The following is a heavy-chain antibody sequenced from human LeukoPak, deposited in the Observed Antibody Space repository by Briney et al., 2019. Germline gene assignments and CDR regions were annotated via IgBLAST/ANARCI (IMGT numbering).Heavy chain of an antibody. D-gene: IGHD6-19*01. CDR3: ARVSGWYWFDQ. CDR2: ISSNGRTT. Sequence: GGSPRLSCVASGYTFSSYALHRVRQAPGKGLEYVSAISSNGRTTFYANSVKGRFTISRDNSKNTLYLQMGSLRAEDTAVYYCARVSGWYWFDQWGQGTLVTVSS. J-gene: IGHJ5*02. V-gene: IGHV3-64*01. CDR1: GYTFSSYA.